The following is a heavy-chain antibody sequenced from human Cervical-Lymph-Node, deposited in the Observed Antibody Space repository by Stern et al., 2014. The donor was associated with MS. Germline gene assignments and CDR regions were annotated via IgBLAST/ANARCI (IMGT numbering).Heavy chain of an antibody. D-gene: IGHD2-15*01. V-gene: IGHV4-31*03. J-gene: IGHJ4*02. Sequence: MQLVESGPGVVKPSQTLSLTCKVSGDSIRSGGHYWTWVRQRPGEGLDWIGHIYYSGSTSFNPSLESRLTMSIDTSTNQFSLKLSSVTAADTAVYFCARMGSRSGGMDSWGQGTLVTVSS. CDR3: ARMGSRSGGMDS. CDR1: GDSIRSGGHY. CDR2: IYYSGST.